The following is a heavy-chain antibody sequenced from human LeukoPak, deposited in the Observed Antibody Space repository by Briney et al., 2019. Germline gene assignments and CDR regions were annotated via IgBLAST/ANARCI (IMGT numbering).Heavy chain of an antibody. J-gene: IGHJ4*02. Sequence: PGGSLRLSCAASGFIFSDYWMHWVRQAPGKGLVWVSRIKTDGSTTSYADSVRGRFTISRDNARNTLYLQMNSLTVEDTAVYYCARLSNLAAAGTFYFDYWGQGTLVTVSS. CDR2: IKTDGSTT. CDR1: GFIFSDYW. CDR3: ARLSNLAAAGTFYFDY. D-gene: IGHD6-13*01. V-gene: IGHV3-74*01.